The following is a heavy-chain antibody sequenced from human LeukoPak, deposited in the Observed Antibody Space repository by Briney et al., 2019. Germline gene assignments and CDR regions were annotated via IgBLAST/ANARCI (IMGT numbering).Heavy chain of an antibody. CDR2: IYPGDSDT. CDR3: ARQLEAVAGTNWFDP. J-gene: IGHJ5*02. V-gene: IGHV5-51*01. Sequence: GESLKISCKGSGYSFTSYWIGWVRQMPGKGLEWMGIIYPGDSDTRYSPSFQGQVTISADKSISTAYLQWSSLKASDTAMYYCARQLEAVAGTNWFDPWGQGTLVTVSS. D-gene: IGHD6-19*01. CDR1: GYSFTSYW.